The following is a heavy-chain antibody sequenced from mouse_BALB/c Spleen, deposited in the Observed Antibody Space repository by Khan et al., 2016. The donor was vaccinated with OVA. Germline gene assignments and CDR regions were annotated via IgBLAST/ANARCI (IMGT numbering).Heavy chain of an antibody. Sequence: EVELVESGGGLVKPGGSLKLSCAASGFTFSDYYMYWVRQTPEKRLEWVATISDGGIYTYYPDSVKGRFTISRDDAKNNLYLQMSSLKSEDTAVFYCVRGSYGNPFAYWGQGTLVTVSA. CDR2: ISDGGIYT. CDR1: GFTFSDYY. CDR3: VRGSYGNPFAY. D-gene: IGHD2-1*01. V-gene: IGHV5-4*02. J-gene: IGHJ3*01.